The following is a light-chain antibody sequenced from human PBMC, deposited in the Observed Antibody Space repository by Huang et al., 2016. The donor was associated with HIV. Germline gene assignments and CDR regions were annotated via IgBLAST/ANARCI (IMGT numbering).Light chain of an antibody. V-gene: IGKV3-15*01. CDR2: GAS. J-gene: IGKJ1*01. Sequence: EIVMTQSPATLSGSPGERATLACRASQSVSSNLAWYQQKPGQAPRLLIYGASTRATGIPARFSGSGSGTEFTLTISSLQSEDFAVYYCQQYNNWPPIWTFGQGTKVEIK. CDR1: QSVSSN. CDR3: QQYNNWPPIWT.